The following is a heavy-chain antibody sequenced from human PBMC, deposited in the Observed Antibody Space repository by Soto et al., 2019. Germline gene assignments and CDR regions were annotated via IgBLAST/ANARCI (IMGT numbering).Heavy chain of an antibody. CDR3: AGDTSHGSSLKYYFEY. CDR1: GFTFSIYA. V-gene: IGHV3-48*02. Sequence: EVQLVESGGTLVQPGGSLRLSCAASGFTFSIYAMNWVRQAPGKGLEWVSYISASSANIHYADSVKGRFTVSRDNDNNSLYLQMNSLRDEDTAVYYCAGDTSHGSSLKYYFEYWGQGTLVTVSS. J-gene: IGHJ4*02. CDR2: ISASSANI. D-gene: IGHD6-13*01.